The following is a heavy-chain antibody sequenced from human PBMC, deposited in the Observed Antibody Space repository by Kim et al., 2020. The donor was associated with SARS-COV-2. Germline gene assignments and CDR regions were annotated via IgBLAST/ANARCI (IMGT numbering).Heavy chain of an antibody. J-gene: IGHJ6*02. CDR2: INAGNGNT. CDR3: ARVGLGVLTDYYYGMDV. V-gene: IGHV1-3*01. D-gene: IGHD3-10*01. Sequence: ASVKVSCKASGYTFTSYAMHWVRQAPGQRLEWMGWINAGNGNTKYSQKFQGRVTITRDTSASTAYMELSSLRSEDTAVYYCARVGLGVLTDYYYGMDVWGQGTTVTVSS. CDR1: GYTFTSYA.